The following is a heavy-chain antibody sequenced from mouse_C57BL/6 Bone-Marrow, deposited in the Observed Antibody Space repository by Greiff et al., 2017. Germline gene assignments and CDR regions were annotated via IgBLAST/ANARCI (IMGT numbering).Heavy chain of an antibody. CDR1: GYAFSSSW. Sequence: VQLQQSGPELVKPGASVKISCKASGYAFSSSWMNWVKQRPGKGLEWIGRIYPGDGDTNYNGTFKGKATLTADKSSSTAYMQLSSLTSEDSAVYFCARLDYDGRAFDYWGQGTTLTVSS. J-gene: IGHJ2*01. CDR2: IYPGDGDT. D-gene: IGHD2-4*01. V-gene: IGHV1-82*01. CDR3: ARLDYDGRAFDY.